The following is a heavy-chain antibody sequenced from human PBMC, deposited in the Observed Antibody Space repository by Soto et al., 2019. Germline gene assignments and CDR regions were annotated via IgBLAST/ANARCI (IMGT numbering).Heavy chain of an antibody. J-gene: IGHJ4*02. CDR3: ARDRYYGGADF. Sequence: ASETLSLTCAVSGGSISSGGYSWSWIRQPPGKGLEWIGYIYYSGSTTYNPSLRSRVTISVDTSKNLFSLKLTSVTAADTAVYYCARDRYYGGADFWGQGTLVTVSS. V-gene: IGHV4-61*08. D-gene: IGHD3-10*01. CDR2: IYYSGST. CDR1: GGSISSGGYS.